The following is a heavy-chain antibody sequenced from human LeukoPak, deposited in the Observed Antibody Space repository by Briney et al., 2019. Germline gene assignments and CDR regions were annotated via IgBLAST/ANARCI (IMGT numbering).Heavy chain of an antibody. CDR1: GGSISSGSYY. Sequence: SQTLSLTCTVSGGSISSGSYYWSWIRQPAGKGLEWIGRIYTSGSTNYNPSLKSRVSISVDTSKNQFSLKLSSVTAADTAVYYCARENTELRYFDWLPRHYFDYWGQGTLVTVSS. CDR3: ARENTELRYFDWLPRHYFDY. CDR2: IYTSGST. D-gene: IGHD3-9*01. V-gene: IGHV4-61*02. J-gene: IGHJ4*02.